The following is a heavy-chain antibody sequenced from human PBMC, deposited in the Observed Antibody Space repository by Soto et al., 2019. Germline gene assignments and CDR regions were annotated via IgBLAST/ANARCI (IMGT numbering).Heavy chain of an antibody. CDR3: AKGRYNYGD. D-gene: IGHD5-18*01. J-gene: IGHJ4*02. CDR2: ISGSGART. CDR1: GFTFSSYA. Sequence: EVQLLESGGGLVQPGGSLRLSCAASGFTFSSYAMSWVRQAPGKGLEWVSAISGSGARTYYADSVKGRFSISRDNSKNTLYLQMNSLRAEDTAAYYCAKGRYNYGDWGQGTLVTVSS. V-gene: IGHV3-23*01.